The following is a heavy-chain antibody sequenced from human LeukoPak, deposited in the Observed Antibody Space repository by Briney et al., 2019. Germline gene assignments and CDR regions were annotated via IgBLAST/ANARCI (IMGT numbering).Heavy chain of an antibody. V-gene: IGHV4-39*01. CDR2: IYYSGST. CDR1: GGSISSSSYY. J-gene: IGHJ4*02. CDR3: ARTRYYYNSRSYGAPYYFDY. Sequence: SETLSLTCTVSGGSISSSSYYWGWIRQPPGKGLEWIGSIYYSGSTYYNPSLKSRVAISVDTSKNQFSLKLSSVTAADTAVYYCARTRYYYNSRSYGAPYYFDYWGQGTLVTVSS. D-gene: IGHD3-10*01.